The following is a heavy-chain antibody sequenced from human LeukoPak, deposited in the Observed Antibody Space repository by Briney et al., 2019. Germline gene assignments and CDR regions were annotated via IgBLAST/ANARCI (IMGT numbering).Heavy chain of an antibody. CDR2: INPNSGGT. D-gene: IGHD2-15*01. CDR3: ARWRVVPATRLDY. CDR1: GYTFTGYY. V-gene: IGHV1-2*02. J-gene: IGHJ4*02. Sequence: ASVKVSCKASGYTFTGYYMEWVRQAPGQGLEWMGWINPNSGGTNYAQKFQGRVTMTRDTFISTAYMELSGLRSDDTAVYYCARWRVVPATRLDYWGRGTLVTVSS.